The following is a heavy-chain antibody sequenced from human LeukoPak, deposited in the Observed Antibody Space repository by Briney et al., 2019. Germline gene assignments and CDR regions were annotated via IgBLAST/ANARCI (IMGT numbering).Heavy chain of an antibody. CDR3: ARVGYDFWSGYLDY. D-gene: IGHD3-3*01. Sequence: ETLSLTCTVSGGSISSYYWSWVRQAPGKGLEWVANIKQDGSEKYYVDSVKGRFTISRDNAKNSLYLQMNSLRAEDTAVYYCARVGYDFWSGYLDYWGQGTLVTVSS. CDR2: IKQDGSEK. J-gene: IGHJ4*02. CDR1: GGSISSYY. V-gene: IGHV3-7*01.